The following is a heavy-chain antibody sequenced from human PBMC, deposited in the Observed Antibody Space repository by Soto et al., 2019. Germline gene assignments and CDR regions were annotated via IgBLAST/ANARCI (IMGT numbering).Heavy chain of an antibody. J-gene: IGHJ6*02. CDR2: INHSGST. CDR1: GGSFSGYY. Sequence: SETLSLTCAVYGGSFSGYYWSWIRQPPGKGLEWIGEINHSGSTNYNPSLKSRVTISVDTSKNQFSLKLSSVTAADTAVYYCARGIHYYYYGMDVWGQGTTVTVSS. V-gene: IGHV4-34*01. CDR3: ARGIHYYYYGMDV.